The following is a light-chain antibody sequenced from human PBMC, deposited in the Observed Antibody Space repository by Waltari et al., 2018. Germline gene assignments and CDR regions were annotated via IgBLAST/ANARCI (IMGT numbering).Light chain of an antibody. CDR2: EVS. CDR3: ISFTSSVTYV. V-gene: IGLV2-14*01. J-gene: IGLJ1*01. CDR1: SSDIGAYKY. Sequence: QSALTQPASVSGSPGQSHTISCTGTSSDIGAYKYVSWYQQHPGKAPKLIIYEVSNRPSGVSNRFSGSKSGNTASLSISGLQAEDEADYYCISFTSSVTYVFGTGTRVTVV.